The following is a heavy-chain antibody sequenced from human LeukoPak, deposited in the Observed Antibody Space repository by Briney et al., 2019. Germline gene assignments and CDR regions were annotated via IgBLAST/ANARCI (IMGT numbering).Heavy chain of an antibody. V-gene: IGHV6-1*01. Sequence: PSQTLSLTCAISGDSVSSNSAAWNWIRQSPSRGLEWLGRTYYRSKWYNDYAVSVKSRITINPDTSKNQFSLQQNSVTPEDTAVYYCAREKYSGSKQTDAFDIWGQGTMVTVSS. CDR3: AREKYSGSKQTDAFDI. D-gene: IGHD5-12*01. J-gene: IGHJ3*02. CDR2: TYYRSKWYN. CDR1: GDSVSSNSAA.